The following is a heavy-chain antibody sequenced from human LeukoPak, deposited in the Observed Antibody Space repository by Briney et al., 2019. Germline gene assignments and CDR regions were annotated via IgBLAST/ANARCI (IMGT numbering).Heavy chain of an antibody. Sequence: ASVKVSCKASGYTFTSYAMNWVRQAPGQGLEWMGWISAYNGNTNYAQKLQGRVTMTTDTSTSTAYMELRSLRSDDTAVYYCARDAPLVGAIGHYYYMDVWGKGTTVTISS. CDR3: ARDAPLVGAIGHYYYMDV. CDR2: ISAYNGNT. D-gene: IGHD1-26*01. J-gene: IGHJ6*03. V-gene: IGHV1-18*01. CDR1: GYTFTSYA.